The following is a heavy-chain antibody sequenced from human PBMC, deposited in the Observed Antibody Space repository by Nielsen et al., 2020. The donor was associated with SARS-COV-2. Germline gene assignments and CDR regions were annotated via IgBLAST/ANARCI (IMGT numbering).Heavy chain of an antibody. CDR3: ASSRVGATRSYWYFDL. CDR2: ISYDGSNK. Sequence: GESLKISCAASGFTFSSYAMHWVRQAPGKGLEWVAVISYDGSNKYYADFVKGRFTISRDNSKNTLYLQMNSLRAEDTAVYYCASSRVGATRSYWYFDLWGRGTLVTVSS. CDR1: GFTFSSYA. D-gene: IGHD1-26*01. J-gene: IGHJ2*01. V-gene: IGHV3-30*04.